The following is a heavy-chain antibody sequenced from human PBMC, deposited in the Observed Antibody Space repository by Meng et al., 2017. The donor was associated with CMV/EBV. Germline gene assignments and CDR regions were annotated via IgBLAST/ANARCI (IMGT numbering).Heavy chain of an antibody. V-gene: IGHV3-13*01. J-gene: IGHJ6*02. CDR3: ARVNHVSPLYGMDV. D-gene: IGHD5/OR15-5a*01. Sequence: GGSLRLSCAASGFTFSSYDMHWVRQATGKGLEWVSAIGTAGDTYYPGSVKGRFTISRENAKNSLYLQMNSLRAGDTAVYYCARVNHVSPLYGMDVWGQGTTVTVSS. CDR2: IGTAGDT. CDR1: GFTFSSYD.